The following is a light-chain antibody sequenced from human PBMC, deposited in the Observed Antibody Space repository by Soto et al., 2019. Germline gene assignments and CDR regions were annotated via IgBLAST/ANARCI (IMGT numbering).Light chain of an antibody. CDR2: AVS. Sequence: ESVLTQSPGALSLSPGERATLSCRASQSVSSSYLAWYQQKPGQAPRLVIFAVSVRAPGIPDRFSGSGSGTDFTLTINRLEREDFAVYYCQQYGSSRWTFGQGTKVDI. CDR1: QSVSSSY. J-gene: IGKJ1*01. CDR3: QQYGSSRWT. V-gene: IGKV3-20*01.